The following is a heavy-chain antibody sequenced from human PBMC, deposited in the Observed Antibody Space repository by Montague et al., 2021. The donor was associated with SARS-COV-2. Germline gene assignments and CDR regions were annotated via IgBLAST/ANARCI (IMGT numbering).Heavy chain of an antibody. CDR2: IDYSGST. V-gene: IGHV4-59*01. CDR1: GGSISTYY. Sequence: SETLSLTCTVSGGSISTYYGNWIRQFPGKGLEWIGYIDYSGSTNYNPSLQSRVIISVDRSKIQFSLKLNSVTAADTAIYYCARLPYDNSYGMDVWGQGTTVTVSS. CDR3: ARLPYDNSYGMDV. D-gene: IGHD3-9*01. J-gene: IGHJ6*02.